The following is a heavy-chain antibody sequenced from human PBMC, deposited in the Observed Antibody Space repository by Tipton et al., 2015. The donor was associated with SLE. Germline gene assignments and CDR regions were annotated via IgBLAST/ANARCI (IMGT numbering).Heavy chain of an antibody. V-gene: IGHV3-23*03. CDR2: LYSAGSS. J-gene: IGHJ6*02. D-gene: IGHD3/OR15-3a*01. Sequence: SLRLSCAVSGFTFSTFAMAWVRQAPGKGLEWVSILYSAGSSYQADSVRGRFSISRDTSKDTLYLQMHSLTAEDTAIYYCAGRRLMIFGHGMDVWGQGTTVTVSS. CDR3: AGRRLMIFGHGMDV. CDR1: GFTFSTFA.